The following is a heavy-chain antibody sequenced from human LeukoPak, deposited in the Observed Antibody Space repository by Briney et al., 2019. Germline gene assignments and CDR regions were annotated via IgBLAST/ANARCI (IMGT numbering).Heavy chain of an antibody. J-gene: IGHJ4*02. D-gene: IGHD2-21*01. CDR1: GGSISSYY. Sequence: SETLSLTCTVSGGSISSYYWSWIRQPPGKGLEWIGYIYYSGSTNYNPSLKSRVTISVNTSKNQFSLKLSSVTAADTAVYYCASSSWYGGEDYWGQGTLATVSS. CDR2: IYYSGST. CDR3: ASSSWYGGEDY. V-gene: IGHV4-59*01.